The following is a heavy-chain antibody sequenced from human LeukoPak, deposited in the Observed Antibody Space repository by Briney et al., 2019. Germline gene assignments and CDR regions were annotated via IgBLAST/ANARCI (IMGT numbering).Heavy chain of an antibody. J-gene: IGHJ4*02. CDR3: AREYSRYSGTYYDY. CDR1: GYTFTGHF. CDR2: SNPNSGGT. D-gene: IGHD5-12*01. V-gene: IGHV1-2*02. Sequence: ASVKVSCKASGYTFTGHFIHWVRQAPGQGLEWMGWSNPNSGGTNYAQKFQGRVTMTRDTSISTAYMELSRVISDDTAVYYCAREYSRYSGTYYDYWGQGTLVAVSS.